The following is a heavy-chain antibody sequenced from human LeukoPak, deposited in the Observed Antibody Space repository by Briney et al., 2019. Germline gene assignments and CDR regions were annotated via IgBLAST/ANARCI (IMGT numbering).Heavy chain of an antibody. CDR3: ARRTGGTKDY. CDR1: GFTFGDVV. Sequence: GGSLRLSCVPSGFTFGDVVMSWVRQAPGKGLEWVSAISYNGASTDYADSVKGRFAISRDNSKSTLYLQMNSLRAEDTAVYYCARRTGGTKDYWGQGTQVTVSS. D-gene: IGHD7-27*01. CDR2: ISYNGAST. J-gene: IGHJ4*02. V-gene: IGHV3-23*01.